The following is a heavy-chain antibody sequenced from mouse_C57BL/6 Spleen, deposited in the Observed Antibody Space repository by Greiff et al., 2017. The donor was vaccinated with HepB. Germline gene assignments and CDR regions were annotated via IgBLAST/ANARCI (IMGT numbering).Heavy chain of an antibody. Sequence: EVQVVESGGDLVKPGGSLKLSCAASGFTFSSYGMSWVRQTPDKRLEWVATISSGGSYTYYPDSVKGRFTISRDNAKNTLYLQMSSLKSEDTAMYYCARHSYYGSDYYAMDYWGQGTSVTVSS. CDR1: GFTFSSYG. J-gene: IGHJ4*01. V-gene: IGHV5-6*01. CDR3: ARHSYYGSDYYAMDY. CDR2: ISSGGSYT. D-gene: IGHD1-1*01.